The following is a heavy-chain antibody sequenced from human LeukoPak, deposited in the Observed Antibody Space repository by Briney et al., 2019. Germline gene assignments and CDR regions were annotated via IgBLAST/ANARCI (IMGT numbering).Heavy chain of an antibody. CDR1: GGSISSYY. CDR3: ARQVTTVTAGDWFDP. Sequence: PSETLSLTCTVSGGSISSYYWSWIRRPPGKGLEWIGYIYYSGSTNYNPSLKSRVTISVDTSKNQFSLKLSSVTAADTAVYYCARQVTTVTAGDWFDPWGQGTLVTVSS. CDR2: IYYSGST. D-gene: IGHD4-17*01. V-gene: IGHV4-59*01. J-gene: IGHJ5*02.